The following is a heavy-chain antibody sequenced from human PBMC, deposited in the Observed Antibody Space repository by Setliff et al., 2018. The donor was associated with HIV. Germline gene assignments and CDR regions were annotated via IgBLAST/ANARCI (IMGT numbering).Heavy chain of an antibody. Sequence: ASVKVSCKASGYTFTSYGISWVRQAPGQGLEWMGWINPNSGGTNYAQKFQGRVTMTRDTSISTAYMELSRLRSDDTAVYYCARGKGVGGVIITGGLDVWGKGTTVTVSS. CDR3: ARGKGVGGVIITGGLDV. D-gene: IGHD3-10*01. J-gene: IGHJ6*04. CDR1: GYTFTSYG. V-gene: IGHV1-2*02. CDR2: INPNSGGT.